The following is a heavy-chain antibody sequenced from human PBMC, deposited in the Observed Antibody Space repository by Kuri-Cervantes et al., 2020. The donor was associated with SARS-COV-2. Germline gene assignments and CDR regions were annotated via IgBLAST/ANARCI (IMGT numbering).Heavy chain of an antibody. CDR1: GGTFSSYT. CDR2: IIPILGIA. CDR3: AADMAYCGGDCYSNYFYYYGMDV. Sequence: SVKVSCRASGGTFSSYTISWVRQAPGQGLEWMGRIIPILGIANYAQKFQGRVTITADKSTSTAYQELSSLRSEDTAVYYCAADMAYCGGDCYSNYFYYYGMDVWGQGTTVTVSS. J-gene: IGHJ6*02. V-gene: IGHV1-69*02. D-gene: IGHD2-21*02.